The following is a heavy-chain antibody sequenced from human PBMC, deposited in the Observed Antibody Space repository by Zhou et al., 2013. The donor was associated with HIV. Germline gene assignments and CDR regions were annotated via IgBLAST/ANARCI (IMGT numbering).Heavy chain of an antibody. CDR2: INPGGTT. J-gene: IGHJ6*01. CDR3: ARWAVAVTAHNYGMDV. CDR1: GYTFANFY. V-gene: IGHV1-46*01. D-gene: IGHD2-21*02. Sequence: QVRLVQSGAEVKVPGASVKLSCKTSGYTFANFYIHWVKQTPGRGLQWMGLINPGGTTNYAPSFQGRLALTRDTSTNTVYMDLSGLTYDDTAVYYCARWAVAVTAHNYGMDVWGPRDHGHRLL.